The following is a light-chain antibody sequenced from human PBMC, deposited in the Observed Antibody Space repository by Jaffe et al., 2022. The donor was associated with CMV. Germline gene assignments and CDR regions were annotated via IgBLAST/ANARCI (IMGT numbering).Light chain of an antibody. V-gene: IGKV1-39*01. CDR1: QSIDTY. CDR2: AAS. CDR3: QQSYSTPLT. Sequence: DIQMTQSPSSLSASVGDRITITCRASQSIDTYLNWYQQKPGKAPKLLIYAASNLQSGVPPRISGSGSGTDFTLTISRLQPEDFAIYYCQQSYSTPLTFGGGTKVEIK. J-gene: IGKJ4*01.